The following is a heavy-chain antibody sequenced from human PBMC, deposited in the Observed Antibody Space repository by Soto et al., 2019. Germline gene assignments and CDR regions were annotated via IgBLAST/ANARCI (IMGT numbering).Heavy chain of an antibody. CDR1: SCSISSSSCY. J-gene: IGHJ4*02. V-gene: IGHV4-39*01. CDR3: ARHVGYSYGYYCDY. D-gene: IGHD5-18*01. Sequence: QLQLQESGPGLVKPSETLSLTSTVSSCSISSSSCYWGWIRQPPGKGMEWIGSIYYSGGTFYNPSLKSRGTISVDTSQNQFALRLSSVTAADTAVYYGARHVGYSYGYYCDYWGQGTLVAVSS. CDR2: IYYSGGT.